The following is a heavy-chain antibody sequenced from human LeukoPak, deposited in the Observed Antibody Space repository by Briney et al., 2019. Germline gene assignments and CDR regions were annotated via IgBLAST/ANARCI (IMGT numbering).Heavy chain of an antibody. V-gene: IGHV3-30*02. D-gene: IGHD1-26*01. CDR1: GFTFSSYG. CDR2: IRYDGSNK. Sequence: GGSLRLSCAASGFTFSSYGMHWVRQAPGKGLEWVAFIRYDGSNKYYADSVKGRFTISRDNSKNTLYLQMNSLRAEDTAVYYCARAISGERGYYFDYWGQGTLVTVSS. CDR3: ARAISGERGYYFDY. J-gene: IGHJ4*02.